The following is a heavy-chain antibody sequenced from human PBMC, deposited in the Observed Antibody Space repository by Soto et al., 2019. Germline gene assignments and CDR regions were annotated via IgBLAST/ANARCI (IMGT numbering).Heavy chain of an antibody. Sequence: QVQLVESGGGVVQPGRSLRLSCAASGFTFSSYAMHWVRQAPGKGLEWVAVISYDGSNKYYADSVKGRFTISRDNSKNTLYLQMISLRAEDTAVYYCARTVYVPPDHWYCDLWGRGTLVTVSS. J-gene: IGHJ2*01. CDR1: GFTFSSYA. CDR3: ARTVYVPPDHWYCDL. D-gene: IGHD3-16*01. V-gene: IGHV3-30-3*01. CDR2: ISYDGSNK.